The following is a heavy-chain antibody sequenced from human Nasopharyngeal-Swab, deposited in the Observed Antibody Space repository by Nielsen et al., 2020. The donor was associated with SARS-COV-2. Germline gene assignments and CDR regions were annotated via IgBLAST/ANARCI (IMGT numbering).Heavy chain of an antibody. J-gene: IGHJ4*02. CDR1: GFTFSSYA. D-gene: IGHD4-11*01. V-gene: IGHV3-23*01. Sequence: GESLKISCAAFGFTFSSYAMSWVRQAPGKGLEWVSAISGSGGSTYYADSVKGRFTISRDNSKNTLYLQMNSLRAEDTAVYYCAKDDPGFTPDYSNYGVWGQGTLVTVSS. CDR2: ISGSGGST. CDR3: AKDDPGFTPDYSNYGV.